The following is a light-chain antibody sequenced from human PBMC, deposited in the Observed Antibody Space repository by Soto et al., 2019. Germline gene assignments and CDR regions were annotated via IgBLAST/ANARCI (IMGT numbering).Light chain of an antibody. CDR2: AAS. Sequence: DIQMTQSPSSLSASVGDRVTITCRASQSISSYLNWYQQKPGKAPKLLIYAASSLQSGVPSRFSGSGSGTDFTLTISSLQPEDFATYYCQHSYSTPHFGVGTKVEIK. V-gene: IGKV1-39*01. CDR3: QHSYSTPH. J-gene: IGKJ4*01. CDR1: QSISSY.